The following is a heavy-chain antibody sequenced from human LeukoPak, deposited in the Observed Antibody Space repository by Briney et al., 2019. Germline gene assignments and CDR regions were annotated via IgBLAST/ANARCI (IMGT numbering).Heavy chain of an antibody. CDR1: GGSISSGGYS. J-gene: IGHJ3*02. D-gene: IGHD3-22*01. CDR2: IYHSGST. Sequence: SETLSLTCAVSGGSISSGGYSWSWIRQPPGKGLEWIGYIYHSGSTYYNPSLKSRVTISVDRSQNQFSLKLSSVTAADTAVYYCASSDAPTMIVSSDAFDIWGQGTMVTVSS. CDR3: ASSDAPTMIVSSDAFDI. V-gene: IGHV4-30-2*01.